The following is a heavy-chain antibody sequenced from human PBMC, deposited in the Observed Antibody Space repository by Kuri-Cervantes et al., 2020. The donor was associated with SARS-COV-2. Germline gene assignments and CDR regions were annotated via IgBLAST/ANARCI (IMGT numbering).Heavy chain of an antibody. CDR1: GSTFSGSA. CDR3: APFYYRSINNWSDP. CDR2: IVVGSGNT. Sequence: SVKVSCRASGSTFSGSAIQWVRQARGQRLEWIGWIVVGSGNTDYAREFQERVTITRDMSTTTVHMELSGLRSDDTAMYYCAPFYYRSINNWSDPWGQGTQVTVSS. D-gene: IGHD3-10*01. V-gene: IGHV1-58*02. J-gene: IGHJ5*02.